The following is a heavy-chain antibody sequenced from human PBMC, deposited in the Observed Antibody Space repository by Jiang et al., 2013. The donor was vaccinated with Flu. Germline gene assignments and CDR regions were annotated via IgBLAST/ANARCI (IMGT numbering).Heavy chain of an antibody. J-gene: IGHJ4*02. CDR1: GFSLNTNRVG. D-gene: IGHD1-14*01. CDR2: IYWDDDK. Sequence: KPTQTLTLTCTFSGFSLNTNRVGAGWIRQPPGKALEWLALIYWDDDKYYSPSLKRRLTITRDTSRNQVVLTLTNMGPVDTATYYCAHTVTRFDYFDSWGQGTLVTVSS. V-gene: IGHV2-5*02. CDR3: AHTVTRFDYFDS.